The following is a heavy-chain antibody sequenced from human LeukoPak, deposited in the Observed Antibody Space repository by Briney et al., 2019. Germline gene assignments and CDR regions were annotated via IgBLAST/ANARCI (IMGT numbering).Heavy chain of an antibody. D-gene: IGHD3-10*01. J-gene: IGHJ4*02. CDR3: AKVAKYYYGPETYYFFEQ. CDR1: GFTFDDYG. Sequence: PGGSLRLSCAASGFTFDDYGMSWVRQAPGKGLEWVSGINWNGGSTGYADSVKGRFTISRDNAKNSLYLQMNSLRVEDTAVYYCAKVAKYYYGPETYYFFEQWGQGTPVTASS. CDR2: INWNGGST. V-gene: IGHV3-20*04.